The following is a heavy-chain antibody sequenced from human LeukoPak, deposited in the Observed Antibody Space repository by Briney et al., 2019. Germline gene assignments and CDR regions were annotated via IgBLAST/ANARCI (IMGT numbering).Heavy chain of an antibody. CDR1: GGSLRGHY. Sequence: SETLSLTCAVYGGSLRGHYWSWIRQPPGKGLEWIGEINHSGSTNYNPSLKSRVTMSVDSSQAHFSLNLRSVTAADTAVYFCAGIELATTKFAFWGQGTLVTVSS. CDR2: INHSGST. CDR3: AGIELATTKFAF. V-gene: IGHV4-34*01. J-gene: IGHJ4*02. D-gene: IGHD5-24*01.